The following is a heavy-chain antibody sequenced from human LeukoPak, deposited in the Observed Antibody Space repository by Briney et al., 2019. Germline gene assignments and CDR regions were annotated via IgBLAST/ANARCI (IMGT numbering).Heavy chain of an antibody. V-gene: IGHV4-34*01. D-gene: IGHD4-17*01. CDR3: AVQPRTTVTAPLDY. Sequence: SETLSLTCAVYNGSFSGYYWSWIRQPPGRGLEWIGQINHSGTTVYNPSLKSRVTVSVDTSKNQFSLRLISVTAADTAVYYCAVQPRTTVTAPLDYWGQGTLVTVSS. J-gene: IGHJ4*02. CDR2: INHSGTT. CDR1: NGSFSGYY.